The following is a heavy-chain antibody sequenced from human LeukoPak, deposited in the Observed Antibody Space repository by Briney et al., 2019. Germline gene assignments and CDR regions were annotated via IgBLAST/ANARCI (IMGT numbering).Heavy chain of an antibody. J-gene: IGHJ4*02. V-gene: IGHV3-48*04. CDR3: ASHKY. Sequence: GGSLRLSCAASGFTFSSYNMNWVRQAPGKGLEWVSSINTAGGSIFYADSVKGRFTISRDNTKNSLYLQMNSLRAEDTAVYYCASHKYWGQGTLVTVSS. CDR2: INTAGGSI. CDR1: GFTFSSYN.